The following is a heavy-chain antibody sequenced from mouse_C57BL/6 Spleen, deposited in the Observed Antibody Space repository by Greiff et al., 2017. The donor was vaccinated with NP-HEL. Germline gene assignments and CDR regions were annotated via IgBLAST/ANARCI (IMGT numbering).Heavy chain of an antibody. D-gene: IGHD2-4*01. CDR2: IYPGDGDT. V-gene: IGHV1-82*01. Sequence: VKLQESGPELVKPGASVKISCKASGYAFSSSWMNWVKQRPGKGLEWIGRIYPGDGDTNYNGKFKGKATLTADKSSSTAYMQLSSLTSEDSAVYFCARDYDYDQAMDYWGQGTSVTVSS. J-gene: IGHJ4*01. CDR1: GYAFSSSW. CDR3: ARDYDYDQAMDY.